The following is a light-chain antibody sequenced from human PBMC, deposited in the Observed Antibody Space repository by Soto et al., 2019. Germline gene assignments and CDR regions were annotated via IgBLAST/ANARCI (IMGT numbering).Light chain of an antibody. J-gene: IGLJ2*01. CDR1: SSSIGAGYD. CDR2: GYS. CDR3: QSYDRSLSAVV. Sequence: QLVLSQPPSVSGAPGQRVTISCTGSSSSIGAGYDVHWYQQLPGTAPKLLIYGYSKRPSGVPGRFSGSKSGTSASLAITGLRAEDEADYYCQSYDRSLSAVVFGGGTKLTVL. V-gene: IGLV1-40*01.